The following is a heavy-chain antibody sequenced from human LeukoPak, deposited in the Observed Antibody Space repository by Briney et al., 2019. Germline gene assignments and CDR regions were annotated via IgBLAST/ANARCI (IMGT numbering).Heavy chain of an antibody. CDR1: GDSVSSNSAA. J-gene: IGHJ3*02. Sequence: SQTLSLTCAISGDSVSSNSAAWNWIRQSPSRGLEWLGRTYYRSKWYNDYAVSVKSRITINPDTSKNQFSLQLSSVTPEDTAVYYCARDPKSLSSSGWYRNSVGAFDIWGQGTMVTVSS. CDR3: ARDPKSLSSSGWYRNSVGAFDI. D-gene: IGHD6-19*01. V-gene: IGHV6-1*01. CDR2: TYYRSKWYN.